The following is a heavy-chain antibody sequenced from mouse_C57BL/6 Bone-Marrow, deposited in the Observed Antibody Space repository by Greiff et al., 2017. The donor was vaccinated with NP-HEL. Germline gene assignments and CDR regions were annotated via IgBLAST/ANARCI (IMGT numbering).Heavy chain of an antibody. CDR2: IYPGSGST. CDR1: GYTFTSYW. J-gene: IGHJ3*01. CDR3: ARGCYALWFAY. V-gene: IGHV1-55*01. Sequence: QVQLQQPGAELVKPGASVKMSCKASGYTFTSYWITWVKQRPGQGLEWIGEIYPGSGSTKYTEKFKSKATLTVDTSSSTAYLQLSSLTSEDSAVYYCARGCYALWFAYWGQGTLVTVSA. D-gene: IGHD2-12*01.